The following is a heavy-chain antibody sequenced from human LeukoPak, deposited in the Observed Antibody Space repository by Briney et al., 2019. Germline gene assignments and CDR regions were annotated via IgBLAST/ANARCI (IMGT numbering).Heavy chain of an antibody. V-gene: IGHV4-59*01. Sequence: SETLSLTCTVSGASISSYYWNWIRQPPGKGLEWIGYIYYSGTTNYNPSLKSRVTISVDTSKNQFSLKLSSVTAADTAVYYCAKYSSGWHAYYFDYWGQGTLVTVSS. J-gene: IGHJ4*02. CDR1: GASISSYY. CDR3: AKYSSGWHAYYFDY. CDR2: IYYSGTT. D-gene: IGHD6-19*01.